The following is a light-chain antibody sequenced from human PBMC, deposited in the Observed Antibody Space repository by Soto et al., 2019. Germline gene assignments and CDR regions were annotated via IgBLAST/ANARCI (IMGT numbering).Light chain of an antibody. J-gene: IGLJ1*01. CDR1: SSDVGGYNY. Sequence: LTQPASVSGSPGQSITISCTGTSSDVGGYNYVSWYQQHPGSAPKLMIYDVSSRPSGVSNRFSGSKSGNTASLTISGLQAEDEADYYCSSYTSSFKLAVFGSGTKVTVL. CDR3: SSYTSSFKLAV. V-gene: IGLV2-14*03. CDR2: DVS.